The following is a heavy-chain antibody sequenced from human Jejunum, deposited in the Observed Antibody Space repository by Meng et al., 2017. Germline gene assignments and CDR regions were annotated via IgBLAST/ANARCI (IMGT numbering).Heavy chain of an antibody. CDR3: AKSYRIVGASQFDY. CDR2: ISGSGPNT. Sequence: GESLKISCAASGFSLGDYAMNWVRQAPGKGLEWVSAISGSGPNTYYADSVKGRFTIPRDNSKKTLYLQMNSLRVEDTAVYYCAKSYRIVGASQFDYWGQGTRVTCSS. V-gene: IGHV3-23*01. D-gene: IGHD1-26*01. J-gene: IGHJ4*02. CDR1: GFSLGDYA.